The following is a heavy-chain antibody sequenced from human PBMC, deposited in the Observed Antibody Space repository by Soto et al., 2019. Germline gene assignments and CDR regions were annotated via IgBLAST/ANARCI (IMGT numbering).Heavy chain of an antibody. CDR3: VRSRQMESGNDYGLDV. D-gene: IGHD1-1*01. CDR1: GVSLNTADTW. J-gene: IGHJ6*02. V-gene: IGHV4-30-4*01. CDR2: YHSGGST. Sequence: QVQLQESGSGLVKPLQSLSLTCTVSGVSLNTADTWWSWIRQSPGKGLEFIGYYHSGGSTYYDASFRSRVILSAATSNSQFSLTLSSVTVAETAVYFCVRSRQMESGNDYGLDVWGQGTTVTVSS.